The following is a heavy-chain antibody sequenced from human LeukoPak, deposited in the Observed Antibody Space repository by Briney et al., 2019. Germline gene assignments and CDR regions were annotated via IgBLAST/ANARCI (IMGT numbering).Heavy chain of an antibody. D-gene: IGHD5-24*01. J-gene: IGHJ4*01. Sequence: GGSLRLSCVASGFILSRYAMTWVRQAPGKGLEWVASINQDESAKFYVDSVRGRFTISRDNAKNSLFLQMNSLRAEDTAFYYCAKLLRDVTIYDFWGHGALVTVSS. CDR2: INQDESAK. CDR3: AKLLRDVTIYDF. CDR1: GFILSRYA. V-gene: IGHV3-7*01.